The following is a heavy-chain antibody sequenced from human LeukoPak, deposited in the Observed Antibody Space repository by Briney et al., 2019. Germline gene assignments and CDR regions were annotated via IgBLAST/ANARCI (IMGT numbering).Heavy chain of an antibody. V-gene: IGHV1-2*02. CDR3: AVTYGSGSYEQDGFDP. Sequence: GASVKVSCKASGYTFTGYYMHWVRQAPGQGLEWMGWINPNSGGTNYAQKFQGRVTMTRDTSISTAYMELSRLRSDDTAVYYCAVTYGSGSYEQDGFDPWGQGTLVTVSS. J-gene: IGHJ5*02. CDR1: GYTFTGYY. D-gene: IGHD3-10*01. CDR2: INPNSGGT.